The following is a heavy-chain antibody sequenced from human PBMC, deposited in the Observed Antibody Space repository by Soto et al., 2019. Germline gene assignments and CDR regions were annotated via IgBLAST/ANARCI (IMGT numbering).Heavy chain of an antibody. CDR3: ARWGTTGGFAL. D-gene: IGHD3-16*01. V-gene: IGHV3-30*19. CDR1: GFRFKSFV. J-gene: IGHJ4*02. CDR2: TSYDGNNK. Sequence: QVQLVESGGGVVQPGTSLRLSCAASGFRFKSFVMHWVRQAPGKGLEWVAFTSYDGNNKDYGDSVKCRFTVSRDNSQNTLHLQMDFLRPEDTALYYCARWGTTGGFALWGQGTLVSVSS.